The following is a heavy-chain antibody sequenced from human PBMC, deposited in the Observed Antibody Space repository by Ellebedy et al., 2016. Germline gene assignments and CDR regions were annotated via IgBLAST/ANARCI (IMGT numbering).Heavy chain of an antibody. V-gene: IGHV3-53*01. CDR2: IYSGGTT. CDR1: GFTFSGSA. D-gene: IGHD5-18*01. CDR3: AGHGDRAMTH. J-gene: IGHJ4*02. Sequence: GGSLRLSCAASGFTFSGSAMHWVRQAPGKGLEWVSVIYSGGTTHYADSVKGRFTISRDKSKNTMYLQMNSLRAEDTAVYYCAGHGDRAMTHWGQGTLVTVSS.